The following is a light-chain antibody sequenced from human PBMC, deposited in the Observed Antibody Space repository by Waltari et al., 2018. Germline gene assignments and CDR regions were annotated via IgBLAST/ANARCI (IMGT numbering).Light chain of an antibody. J-gene: IGKJ2*01. CDR3: QQYGSSVMYT. CDR1: QSLSKKY. CDR2: GAS. Sequence: VLTQSPGTLPLSLGERVTLPCRASQSLSKKYLAWYQQKPGQAPRLLIYGASSRAAGIPDRFSGSGSGTDFTLTISRLEPEDFAMYYCQQYGSSVMYTFGQGTKLEIK. V-gene: IGKV3-20*01.